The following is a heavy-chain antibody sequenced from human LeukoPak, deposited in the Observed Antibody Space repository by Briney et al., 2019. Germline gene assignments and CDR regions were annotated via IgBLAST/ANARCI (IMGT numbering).Heavy chain of an antibody. V-gene: IGHV1-18*01. CDR3: ARGGDSSGLNRFAY. J-gene: IGHJ4*02. CDR1: GYTFTSYG. CDR2: ISTYNGNT. Sequence: GASVKVSCKAFGYTFTSYGISWVRQAPGQGLEWMGWISTYNGNTNYAQKLQGRVTMTRDTSTSTAYMELRSLRSDDTAVYYCARGGDSSGLNRFAYWGQGTLVTVSS. D-gene: IGHD3-22*01.